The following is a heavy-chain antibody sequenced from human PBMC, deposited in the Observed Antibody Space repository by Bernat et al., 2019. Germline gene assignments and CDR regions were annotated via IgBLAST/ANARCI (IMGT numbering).Heavy chain of an antibody. V-gene: IGHV4-59*01. CDR2: IYYSGST. D-gene: IGHD1-26*01. CDR1: GGSISSYY. Sequence: QVQLQESGPGLVKPSETLSLTSTVSGGSISSYYWSWIRQPPGKGLEWIGYIYYSGSTNYNPSLKSRVTISVDTSKNQFSLKLSSVTAADTAVYYCARRRELLNAFDIWGQGTMVTVSS. CDR3: ARRRELLNAFDI. J-gene: IGHJ3*02.